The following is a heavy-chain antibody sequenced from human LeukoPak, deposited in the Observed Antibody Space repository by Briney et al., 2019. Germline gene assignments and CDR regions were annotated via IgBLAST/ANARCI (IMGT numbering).Heavy chain of an antibody. V-gene: IGHV4-34*01. CDR2: INHSGST. CDR3: AESCSSTSCYGY. J-gene: IGHJ4*02. CDR1: GGSVSGYY. Sequence: SETLSLTCAVYGGSVSGYYWSWIRQPPGKGLEWIGEINHSGSTNYNPSLKSRVTISVDTSKNQFSLKLSSVTAADTAVYYCAESCSSTSCYGYWGQGTLVTVSS. D-gene: IGHD2-2*01.